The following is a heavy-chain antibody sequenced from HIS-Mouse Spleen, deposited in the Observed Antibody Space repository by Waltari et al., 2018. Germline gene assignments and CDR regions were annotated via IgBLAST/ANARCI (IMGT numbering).Heavy chain of an antibody. D-gene: IGHD7-27*01. V-gene: IGHV1-2*02. CDR3: ARALGYYFDY. CDR2: INPNSGGT. CDR1: GYTFTGYY. Sequence: QVQLVQSGAEVKKPGASVKVSCKASGYTFTGYYMHWGRQAPGQGLEGMGGINPNSGGTNDAQKFQGRVTMTRDTSISTAYMELSRLRSDDTAVYYCARALGYYFDYWGQGTLVTVSS. J-gene: IGHJ4*02.